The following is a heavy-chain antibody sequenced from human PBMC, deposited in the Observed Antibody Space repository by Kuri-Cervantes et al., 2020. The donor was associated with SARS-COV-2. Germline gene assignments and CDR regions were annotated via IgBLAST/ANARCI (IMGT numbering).Heavy chain of an antibody. CDR1: GGSISSSNYY. J-gene: IGHJ6*03. CDR2: IYNSGGT. CDR3: AGIQTAYSGYDGYYYNYMDV. Sequence: ESLKISCTVSGGSISSSNYYWGWIRQPPGKGLEWIGSIYNSGGTYYNPSLKSRVTISVDTAKNQFSLKLSSVTATDTAVYYCAGIQTAYSGYDGYYYNYMDVWGKGTTVTVSS. V-gene: IGHV4-39*01. D-gene: IGHD5-12*01.